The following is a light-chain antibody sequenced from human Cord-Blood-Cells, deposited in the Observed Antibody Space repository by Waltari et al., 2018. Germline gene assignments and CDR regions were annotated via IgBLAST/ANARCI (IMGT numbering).Light chain of an antibody. CDR3: GSYAGSYTYV. Sequence: QSALTQPRSVSGSPGQSVTISCTGTSSDVGGYNYVSWYQQHPGKAPKLMIYDVSKRPSGVRDRFSGAKAGNTASLTISGRQAEDEADYYCGSYAGSYTYVVGTGTKVTVL. CDR1: SSDVGGYNY. CDR2: DVS. V-gene: IGLV2-11*01. J-gene: IGLJ1*01.